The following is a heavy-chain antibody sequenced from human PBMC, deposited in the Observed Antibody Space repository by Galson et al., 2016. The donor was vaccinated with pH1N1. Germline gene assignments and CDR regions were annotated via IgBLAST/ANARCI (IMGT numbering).Heavy chain of an antibody. J-gene: IGHJ6*02. V-gene: IGHV3-30*03. CDR1: GFTFSSYG. CDR3: ARETPYSSGWGYYYGMDV. Sequence: SLRLSCAASGFTFSSYGFHWVRQAPGKGLEWVALTSYDGSNKYYADSVKGRFTISRDNSKNTLYLEMNSLRAEDTAVYYCARETPYSSGWGYYYGMDVWGQGTTVTVSS. D-gene: IGHD6-19*01. CDR2: TSYDGSNK.